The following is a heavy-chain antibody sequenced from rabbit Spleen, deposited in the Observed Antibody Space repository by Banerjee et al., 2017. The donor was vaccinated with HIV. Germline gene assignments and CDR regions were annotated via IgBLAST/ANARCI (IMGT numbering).Heavy chain of an antibody. CDR2: IDSGCGNT. J-gene: IGHJ4*01. V-gene: IGHV1S7*01. CDR1: GFDFSSDY. D-gene: IGHD8-1*01. Sequence: QSLEESGGGLVKPGGTLTLTCTASGFDFSSDYMTWVRQAPGKGLEWSGYIDSGCGNTYYATWVYGRFTISSDNAQNTVDLQMNSLTAADTATYFFSRDAGSGDYIDVCFDLWGQGTLVTVS. CDR3: SRDAGSGDYIDVCFDL.